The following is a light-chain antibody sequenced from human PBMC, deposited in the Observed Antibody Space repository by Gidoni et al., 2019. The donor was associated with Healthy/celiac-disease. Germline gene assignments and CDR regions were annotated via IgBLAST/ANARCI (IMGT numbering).Light chain of an antibody. CDR1: QSLLQINGYNY. CDR2: LGS. V-gene: IGKV2-28*01. Sequence: DIEMTQYPLSLTATPGEPASIPCRSSQSLLQINGYNYLYWYLQKPGQSPQLLIYLGSNRAAGVPDRFSGSGSGTDFTLKISRVEAEDVGVYYCMQALQTPYTFGQGTKLEIK. J-gene: IGKJ2*01. CDR3: MQALQTPYT.